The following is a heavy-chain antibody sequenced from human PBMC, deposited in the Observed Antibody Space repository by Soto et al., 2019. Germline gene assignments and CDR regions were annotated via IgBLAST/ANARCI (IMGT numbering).Heavy chain of an antibody. V-gene: IGHV3-74*01. D-gene: IGHD3-10*01. CDR1: GFTFSSHW. J-gene: IGHJ6*02. CDR3: ARDGYGSGSHYSYGMDV. CDR2: INSDGNTT. Sequence: EVQLVESGGGLVQPGGSLRLSCAASGFTFSSHWMHWVRQAPGKGLVWVSRINSDGNTTSYADSVKGRFTISRDNAKNTLYLQMNSLRAEDTAVYYCARDGYGSGSHYSYGMDVWGQGTTVTVSS.